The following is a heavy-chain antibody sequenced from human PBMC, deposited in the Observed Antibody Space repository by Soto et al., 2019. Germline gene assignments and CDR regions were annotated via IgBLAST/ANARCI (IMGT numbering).Heavy chain of an antibody. V-gene: IGHV3-7*03. J-gene: IGHJ6*02. Sequence: LRLSCVGSGFRFSDYPLNWVRQAPGQGLEWVANISRRGTSTNYVDSVRGRFSTSRDSTRNSLYLNMDSLRVEDTATYYCVRGTPTPGLDIWGRGTTVTVSS. CDR3: VRGTPTPGLDI. CDR1: GFRFSDYP. CDR2: ISRRGTST. D-gene: IGHD1-1*01.